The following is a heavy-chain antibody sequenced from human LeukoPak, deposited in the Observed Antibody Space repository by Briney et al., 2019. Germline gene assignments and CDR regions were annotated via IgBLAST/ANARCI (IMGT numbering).Heavy chain of an antibody. CDR3: ARGHRAWSY. Sequence: GGSLRLSCSASGFPFSSYWVPWVRQAPGKGLEWVANVKQDGSEKNYVDSVKGRFTISRDNAKTSLYLQMNSLRVDDTAVYYCARGHRAWSYWGQGTLVTVSS. V-gene: IGHV3-7*01. J-gene: IGHJ4*02. CDR1: GFPFSSYW. CDR2: VKQDGSEK. D-gene: IGHD3-3*01.